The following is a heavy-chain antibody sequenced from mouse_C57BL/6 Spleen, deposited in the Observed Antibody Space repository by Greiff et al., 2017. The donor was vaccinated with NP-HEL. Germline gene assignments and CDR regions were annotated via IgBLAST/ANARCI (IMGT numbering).Heavy chain of an antibody. J-gene: IGHJ1*03. Sequence: EVNLVESGGGLVQPGESLKLSCESNEYEFPSHDMSWVRKTPEKRLELVAAINSDGGSTYYPDTMERRFIISRDNTKKTLYLQMSSLRSEDTALYYCARATTVVARYWYFDVWGTGTTVTVSS. V-gene: IGHV5-2*01. CDR2: INSDGGST. CDR1: EYEFPSHD. D-gene: IGHD1-1*01. CDR3: ARATTVVARYWYFDV.